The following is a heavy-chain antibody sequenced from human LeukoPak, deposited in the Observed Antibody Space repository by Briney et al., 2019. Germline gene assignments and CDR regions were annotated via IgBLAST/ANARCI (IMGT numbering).Heavy chain of an antibody. V-gene: IGHV4-59*08. CDR1: GGSMSRYY. CDR2: IYYSGGT. D-gene: IGHD5-12*01. Sequence: SETLSLTCTVSGGSMSRYYLSWIRQPPGKGLEWIGYIYYSGGTNYKPSLKSRVTISVDTSTYQFSLKLSPVTAADTAVYYCVSLNAGGYHEAHNFDYWGQGTLVTVSS. CDR3: VSLNAGGYHEAHNFDY. J-gene: IGHJ4*02.